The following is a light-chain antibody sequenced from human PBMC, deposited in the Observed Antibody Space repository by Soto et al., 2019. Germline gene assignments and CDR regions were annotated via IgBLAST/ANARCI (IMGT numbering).Light chain of an antibody. V-gene: IGKV1-33*01. CDR2: DAS. J-gene: IGKJ4*01. CDR1: QDISNY. CDR3: PQYDNRPALT. Sequence: DIQMTQSPSSLSASVGDRVTITCQASQDISNYLNWYQQKPGKAPKLLIYDASNLETGVPSRFSGSGSWTYFTFTISSLQPEDIATYYCPQYDNRPALTFGGGTKVEIK.